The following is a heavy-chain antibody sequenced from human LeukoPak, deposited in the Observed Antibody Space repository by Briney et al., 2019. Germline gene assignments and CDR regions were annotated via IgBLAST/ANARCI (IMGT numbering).Heavy chain of an antibody. J-gene: IGHJ4*02. Sequence: ASVKVSCKASGYTFTSYDFNWVRQATGQRPEGMGWMSPISGDTGYAQKFQDRVTMTRNTSISTAYMELSSLRSDDTAVYYCARGPPNWGYDYWGPGTLVTVSS. V-gene: IGHV1-8*01. CDR3: ARGPPNWGYDY. CDR1: GYTFTSYD. D-gene: IGHD7-27*01. CDR2: MSPISGDT.